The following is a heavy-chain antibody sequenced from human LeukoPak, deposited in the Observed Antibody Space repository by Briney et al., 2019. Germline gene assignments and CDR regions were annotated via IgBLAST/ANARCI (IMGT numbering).Heavy chain of an antibody. D-gene: IGHD6-13*01. J-gene: IGHJ6*03. CDR2: IYSGGST. Sequence: GGSLRPSCAASEFSVGSNYMTWVRQAPGKGLEWVSLIYSGGSTYYADSVKGRFTISRDNSKNTLYLQMNSLRAEDTAVYYCARDNGQQLVPSYYYYYMDVWGKGTTVTVSS. V-gene: IGHV3-66*01. CDR3: ARDNGQQLVPSYYYYYMDV. CDR1: EFSVGSNY.